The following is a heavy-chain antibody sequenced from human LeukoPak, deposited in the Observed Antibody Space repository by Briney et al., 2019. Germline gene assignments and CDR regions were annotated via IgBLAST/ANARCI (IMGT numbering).Heavy chain of an antibody. CDR3: ARDSPSGSYGY. CDR1: GFSFSSYW. J-gene: IGHJ4*02. V-gene: IGHV3-74*01. Sequence: HPGGSLRLSCAVSGFSFSSYWMHWVRHAPGKGLVWVSRINSDGSGTSYADSVKGRFTISRDNAKNTLYLQMNSLRAEDTAVYYCARDSPSGSYGYWGQGTLVTVSS. CDR2: INSDGSGT. D-gene: IGHD1-26*01.